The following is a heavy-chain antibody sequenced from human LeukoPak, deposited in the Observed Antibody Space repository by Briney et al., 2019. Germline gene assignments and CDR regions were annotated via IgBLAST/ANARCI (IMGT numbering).Heavy chain of an antibody. V-gene: IGHV4-4*07. D-gene: IGHD3-22*01. CDR1: GGSISSYY. Sequence: PSETLSLTCTVSGGSISSYYWSWIRQPAGKGLEWIGRIYTSGSTNYNPSLKSRVTMSAGTSKSQFSLKLSSVTAADTAVYYCARALRGSGYSYLDYWGQGTLVTVSS. CDR3: ARALRGSGYSYLDY. CDR2: IYTSGST. J-gene: IGHJ4*02.